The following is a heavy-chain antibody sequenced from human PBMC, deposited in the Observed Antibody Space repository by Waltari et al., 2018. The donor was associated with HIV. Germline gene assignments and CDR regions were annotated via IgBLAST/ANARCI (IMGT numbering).Heavy chain of an antibody. V-gene: IGHV1-8*01. CDR1: EYPFITYD. D-gene: IGHD5-18*01. CDR3: TRGIVGDRYGLVWFDP. CDR2: MNPNSGNT. J-gene: IGHJ5*02. Sequence: QMPLVHSGAEVKQPGPSLKLPCTTSEYPFITYDNNWVRPATGQGLEWMGSMNPNSGNTAYAQKFQGRVTMTRNISINTAYMELSSLRSDDTAVYFCTRGIVGDRYGLVWFDPWGQGTRVTVSS.